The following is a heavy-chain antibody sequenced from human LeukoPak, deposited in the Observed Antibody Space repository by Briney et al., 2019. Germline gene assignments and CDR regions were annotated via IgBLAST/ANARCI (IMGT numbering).Heavy chain of an antibody. D-gene: IGHD6-19*01. Sequence: SETLSLTCSVSGGSISSSRYYWGWIRQPPGKGLEWIGSIYFSGSTYYLPSLKSRVTISIDTSKNQFSLRLSSVTAADTAVYYCARGTDSSGWYGVSFDYWGQGTLVTVSS. CDR3: ARGTDSSGWYGVSFDY. V-gene: IGHV4-39*01. CDR1: GGSISSSRYY. J-gene: IGHJ4*02. CDR2: IYFSGST.